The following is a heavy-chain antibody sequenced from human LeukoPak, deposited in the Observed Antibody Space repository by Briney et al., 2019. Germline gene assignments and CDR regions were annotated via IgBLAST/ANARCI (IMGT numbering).Heavy chain of an antibody. CDR3: ATVFDF. J-gene: IGHJ4*02. Sequence: PGGSLRLSCGASGFTFSNYWMHWVRHVPGKGLVWVARIDADWSGTSYADSVQGRFTISRDNAKNTLYLQMNSLRVEDTAVYYCATVFDFWGQGTLVTVSS. CDR1: GFTFSNYW. CDR2: IDADWSGT. V-gene: IGHV3-74*01.